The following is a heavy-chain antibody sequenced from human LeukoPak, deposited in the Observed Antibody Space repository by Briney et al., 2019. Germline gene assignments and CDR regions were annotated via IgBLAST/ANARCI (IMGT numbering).Heavy chain of an antibody. CDR2: ISSSGSYI. Sequence: GGSLRLSCAASGFTFSDYYMTWIRQAPGKGLEWVSYISSSGSYINYADSVKGRFTISRDYAKNSLYLQMNSLRAEDTAVYYCARDGGYCSGGNCYSEDWGQGTLVTVSS. J-gene: IGHJ4*02. V-gene: IGHV3-11*06. CDR3: ARDGGYCSGGNCYSED. CDR1: GFTFSDYY. D-gene: IGHD2-15*01.